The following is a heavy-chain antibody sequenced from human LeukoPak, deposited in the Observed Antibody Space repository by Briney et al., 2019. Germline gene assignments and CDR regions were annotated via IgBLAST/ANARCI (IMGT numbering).Heavy chain of an antibody. V-gene: IGHV3-53*01. J-gene: IGHJ4*02. Sequence: GGSLRLSCAASGFTVSSNYMSWVRQAPGKGLEWVSVIYSGGGTYYADSVKGRFTISRDNSKNTLYLQMNSLRAEDTAVYYCASGGSYRYPLDYWGQGTLVTVSS. CDR1: GFTVSSNY. CDR3: ASGGSYRYPLDY. D-gene: IGHD3-16*02. CDR2: IYSGGGT.